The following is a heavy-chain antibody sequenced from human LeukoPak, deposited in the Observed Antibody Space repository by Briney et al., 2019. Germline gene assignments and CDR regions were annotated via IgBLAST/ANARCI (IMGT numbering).Heavy chain of an antibody. CDR2: ISAGGGGT. V-gene: IGHV3-23*01. J-gene: IGHJ4*02. CDR1: GLTFSTYA. CDR3: AKDGSSSPYYFDH. D-gene: IGHD6-6*01. Sequence: GWSLRLSCAACGLTFSTYALSGVRQAPARGVDWVSAISAGGGGTHYADSVKGRFPIYRDNSKKPLYLQKNRLRVDDTAVYYCAKDGSSSPYYFDHWGQGTLVTVSS.